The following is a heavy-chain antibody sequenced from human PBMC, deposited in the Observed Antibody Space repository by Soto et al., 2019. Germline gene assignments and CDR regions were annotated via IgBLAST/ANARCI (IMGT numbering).Heavy chain of an antibody. CDR3: ARSGGSGSYYYYYYGMDV. J-gene: IGHJ6*02. Sequence: ASVKVSCKASGYTFTGYYMHWVRQAPGQGLEWMGWINPNSGGTNYAQKFQGWVTMTRDTSISTAYMELSRLRSDDTAVYYGARSGGSGSYYYYYYGMDVWGQGTTVTVSS. CDR1: GYTFTGYY. V-gene: IGHV1-2*04. D-gene: IGHD3-10*01. CDR2: INPNSGGT.